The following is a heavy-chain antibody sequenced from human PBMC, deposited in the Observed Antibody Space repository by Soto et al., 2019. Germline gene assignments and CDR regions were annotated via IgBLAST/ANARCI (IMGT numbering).Heavy chain of an antibody. V-gene: IGHV3-30*18. CDR1: GFTFSSYG. J-gene: IGHJ5*02. CDR2: ISYDGSNK. CDR3: AKAYVYNWKGGFDP. D-gene: IGHD1-1*01. Sequence: QVQLVESGGGVVQPGRSLRLSCAASGFTFSSYGMHWVRQAPDKGLEWVAVISYDGSNKYYADSVKGRFTISRDNSENTVYLQMNSLRAEDTAVYYCAKAYVYNWKGGFDPWGQGTLVTVSS.